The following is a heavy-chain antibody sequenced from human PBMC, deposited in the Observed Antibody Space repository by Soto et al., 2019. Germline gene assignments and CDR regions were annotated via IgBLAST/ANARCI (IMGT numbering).Heavy chain of an antibody. D-gene: IGHD3-22*01. CDR2: IVVGSGNT. J-gene: IGHJ3*02. Sequence: SVKVSCKASGFTFTSSAVQWVRQARGQRLEWIGWIVVGSGNTNYAQKFQERVTITRDMSTSTAYMELSSLRSEDTAVYYCVQRGYYSRGAFDIWGQGKMVTVSS. CDR1: GFTFTSSA. V-gene: IGHV1-58*01. CDR3: VQRGYYSRGAFDI.